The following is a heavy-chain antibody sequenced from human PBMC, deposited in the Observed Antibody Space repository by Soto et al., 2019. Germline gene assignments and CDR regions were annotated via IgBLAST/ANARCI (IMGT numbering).Heavy chain of an antibody. CDR3: TRDRVATIKTAFDY. V-gene: IGHV3-49*03. J-gene: IGHJ4*02. CDR1: GFTFGDYA. CDR2: IRSKAYGGTT. Sequence: GGSLRLSCTASGFTFGDYAMSWFRQAPGKGLEWVGFIRSKAYGGTTEYAASVKGRFTISRDDSKSIAYLQMNSLKTEDTAVYYCTRDRVATIKTAFDYWGQGTLVTVS. D-gene: IGHD5-12*01.